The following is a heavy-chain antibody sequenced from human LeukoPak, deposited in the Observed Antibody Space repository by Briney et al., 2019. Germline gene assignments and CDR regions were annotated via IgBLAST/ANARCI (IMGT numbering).Heavy chain of an antibody. Sequence: GGSLRLSRAAAAFTLGRHGMHWVRQAPGKGLEWVAVIWYAGSDKYYADSVKGRFSISRDNPKNTLYLQLNSLRAEDTAVYYCARDGGGYCGGDWGEGTLVTVSS. CDR1: AFTLGRHG. D-gene: IGHD2-21*01. J-gene: IGHJ4*02. V-gene: IGHV3-33*01. CDR3: ARDGGGYCGGD. CDR2: IWYAGSDK.